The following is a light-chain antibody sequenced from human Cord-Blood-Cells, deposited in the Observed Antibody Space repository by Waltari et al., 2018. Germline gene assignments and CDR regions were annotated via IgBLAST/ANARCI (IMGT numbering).Light chain of an antibody. CDR3: SSYAGSNNL. CDR1: SSDVGGYNY. Sequence: QSALTQPPSASGSPGQSVTISCTGTSSDVGGYNYVSWYQQHPGKAPKLMIYEVSKRPTGVPGRFSGYKSGNTASLTVSGLQAEDEADYYCSSYAGSNNLFGGGTKLTVL. V-gene: IGLV2-8*01. CDR2: EVS. J-gene: IGLJ3*02.